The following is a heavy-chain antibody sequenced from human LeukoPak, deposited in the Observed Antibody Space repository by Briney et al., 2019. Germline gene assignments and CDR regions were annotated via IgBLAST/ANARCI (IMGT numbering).Heavy chain of an antibody. Sequence: SETPCLTCTVSGGSISTNYWSWIRQPPGKGLEWIGNIFYSGRNNYNSSLKSRVTMSVDTSKNKFSLKLSSVTAADTAVYYCARVKDRGSWLGYWGQGTLVTVSS. V-gene: IGHV4-59*01. J-gene: IGHJ4*02. CDR1: GGSISTNY. CDR3: ARVKDRGSWLGY. CDR2: IFYSGRN. D-gene: IGHD3-16*01.